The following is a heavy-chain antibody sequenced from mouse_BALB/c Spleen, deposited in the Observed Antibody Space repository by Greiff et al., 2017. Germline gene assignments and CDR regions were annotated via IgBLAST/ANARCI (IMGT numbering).Heavy chain of an antibody. CDR3: AREDRYDGYYAMDY. J-gene: IGHJ4*01. V-gene: IGHV3-2*02. CDR2: ISYSGST. Sequence: EVQLQESGPGLVKPSQSLSLTCTVTGYSITSDYAWNWIRQFPGNKLEWMGYISYSGSTSYNPYLKSRISITRDTSKNQFFLQLNSVTTEDTATYYCAREDRYDGYYAMDYWGQGTSVTVSS. CDR1: GYSITSDYA. D-gene: IGHD2-14*01.